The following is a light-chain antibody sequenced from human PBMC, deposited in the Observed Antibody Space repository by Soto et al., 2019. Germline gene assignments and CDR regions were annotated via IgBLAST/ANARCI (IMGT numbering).Light chain of an antibody. CDR3: SSYTTSSSYV. Sequence: QSVLTQPPSASGSPGQSVTISCTGTSSDVGGYNYVSWYQQHPGKAPKLMIYEVTKRPSGVPDRFSASKSGNTASLTVSGLQAEDEADYYCSSYTTSSSYVFGTGTK. V-gene: IGLV2-8*01. J-gene: IGLJ1*01. CDR1: SSDVGGYNY. CDR2: EVT.